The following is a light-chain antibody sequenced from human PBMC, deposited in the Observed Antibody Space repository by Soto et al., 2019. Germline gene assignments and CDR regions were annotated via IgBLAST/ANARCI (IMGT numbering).Light chain of an antibody. Sequence: DIQMTQSPSSLYASVGDRVTITCRASQAINNYLAWYQQKPGKVPTLLISAASTLQSGVPSRFSGSGSGTDFTLTISGLQPEDVATYYCQKFNAVPTFGGGTKVEI. V-gene: IGKV1-27*01. CDR2: AAS. J-gene: IGKJ4*01. CDR3: QKFNAVPT. CDR1: QAINNY.